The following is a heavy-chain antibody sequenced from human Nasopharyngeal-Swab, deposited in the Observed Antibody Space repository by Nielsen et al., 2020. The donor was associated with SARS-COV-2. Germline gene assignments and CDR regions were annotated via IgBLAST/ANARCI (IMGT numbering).Heavy chain of an antibody. CDR2: ISSSGSTI. CDR1: GFTFSDYY. V-gene: IGHV3-11*04. Sequence: GESLKISCAASGFTFSDYYMSWIRQAPGKGLEWVSYISSSGSTIYYADSVKGRFTISRDNAKNSLYLQMNSLRAEDTAVYYCARWGNSSSWYYFDYWGQGTLVTVSS. CDR3: ARWGNSSSWYYFDY. D-gene: IGHD6-13*01. J-gene: IGHJ4*02.